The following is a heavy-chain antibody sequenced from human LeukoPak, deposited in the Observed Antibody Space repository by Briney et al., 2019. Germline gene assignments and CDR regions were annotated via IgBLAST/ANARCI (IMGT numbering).Heavy chain of an antibody. Sequence: ASGKFSCKASVYTFTVYYIHWVRRAPGQGLEWRGWVKPNIGGTNYAQKLQSRVTMTTDTSTSTAYTELRSLRSDDTAVYYCENEGNIWGQGTLVTVSS. CDR2: VKPNIGGT. J-gene: IGHJ4*02. D-gene: IGHD1/OR15-1a*01. CDR3: ENEGNI. CDR1: VYTFTVYY. V-gene: IGHV1-2*02.